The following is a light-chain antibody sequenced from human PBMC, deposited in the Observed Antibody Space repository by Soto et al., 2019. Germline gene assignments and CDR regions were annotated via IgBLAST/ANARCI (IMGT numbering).Light chain of an antibody. Sequence: QSVLTQPPSASGSPGQRVTISCSGSSSNIGSNTVNWYKQLPGTAAKLLIYSNNQRPSGVPDRFSGSKSGTSASLAISGLQSEDEADYYCAAWDDSMNGHVVFGGGTKVTVL. CDR1: SSNIGSNT. CDR2: SNN. V-gene: IGLV1-44*01. J-gene: IGLJ2*01. CDR3: AAWDDSMNGHVV.